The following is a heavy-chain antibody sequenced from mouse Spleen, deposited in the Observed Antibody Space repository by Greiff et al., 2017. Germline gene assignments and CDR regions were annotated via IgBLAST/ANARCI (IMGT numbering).Heavy chain of an antibody. CDR1: GYTFTDYE. Sequence: SGAELVRPGASVTLSCKASGYTFTDYEMHWVKQTPVHGLEWIGAIDPETGGTAYNQKFKGKAILTADKSSSTAYMELRSLTSEDSAVYYCTRRNYYYDGSYFDYWGQGTTLTVSS. J-gene: IGHJ2*01. CDR3: TRRNYYYDGSYFDY. D-gene: IGHD1-1*01. CDR2: IDPETGGT. V-gene: IGHV1-15*01.